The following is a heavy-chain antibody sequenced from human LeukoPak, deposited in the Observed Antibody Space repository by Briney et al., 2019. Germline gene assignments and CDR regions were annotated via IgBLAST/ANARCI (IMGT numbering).Heavy chain of an antibody. CDR2: ISSSGNSI. CDR3: ATTWMVDV. Sequence: GGSLRLSGAASGFTFSSYEMNWVRQAPGKGLEWVSYISSSGNSIYYADSVKGRFTISRDNANNSLYLQMNSLRAEDTAVYYCATTWMVDVWGKGTRVTVSS. J-gene: IGHJ6*04. D-gene: IGHD5-12*01. V-gene: IGHV3-48*03. CDR1: GFTFSSYE.